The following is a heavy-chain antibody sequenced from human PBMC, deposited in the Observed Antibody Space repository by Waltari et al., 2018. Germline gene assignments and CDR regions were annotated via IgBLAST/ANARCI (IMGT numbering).Heavy chain of an antibody. CDR1: GFSLSTSGMS. V-gene: IGHV2-70*15. Sequence: QSTLRESGPALLKPTPTPPLTCTFSGFSLSTSGMSVSCIRQTPGKALEWLARIDWEDDKYYSTTLKTRLNISKDTSQNQVVLTMTNMDPVDTATYYCARTPIRWRAAADGDFDLWGRGTLVTVSS. D-gene: IGHD6-13*01. J-gene: IGHJ2*01. CDR3: ARTPIRWRAAADGDFDL. CDR2: IDWEDDK.